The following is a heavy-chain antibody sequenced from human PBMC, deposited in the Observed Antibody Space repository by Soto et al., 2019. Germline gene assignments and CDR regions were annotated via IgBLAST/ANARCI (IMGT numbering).Heavy chain of an antibody. D-gene: IGHD3-10*01. Sequence: PSETLSLTCTVSGGSISSGDYYWSWIRQPPGKGLEWIGYIYYSGSTYYNPSLKSRVTISVDTSKNQFSLKLSSVTAADTAVYYCARDRLWFGYYYGMDVWGQGTTVTVSS. J-gene: IGHJ6*02. CDR1: GGSISSGDYY. V-gene: IGHV4-30-4*01. CDR2: IYYSGST. CDR3: ARDRLWFGYYYGMDV.